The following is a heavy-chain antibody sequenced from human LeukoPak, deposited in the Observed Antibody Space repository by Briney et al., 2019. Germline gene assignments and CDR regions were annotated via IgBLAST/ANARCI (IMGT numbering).Heavy chain of an antibody. CDR1: GFTFSTYS. D-gene: IGHD6-19*01. V-gene: IGHV3-21*01. J-gene: IGHJ4*02. CDR3: ERDGRGAVAGFDY. Sequence: GGSLRLSCGASGFTFSTYSMNWVRQAPGKGLEWVSSISSSSSYRYYADSVKGRFTIARDNAKNSLYLQMHTLRAEDFAVYYCERDGRGAVAGFDYWGQGTLVTVSS. CDR2: ISSSSSYR.